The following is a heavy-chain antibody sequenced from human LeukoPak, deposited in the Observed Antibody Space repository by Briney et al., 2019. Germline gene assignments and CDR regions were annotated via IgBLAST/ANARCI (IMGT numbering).Heavy chain of an antibody. CDR2: IIPIFGTA. Sequence: SVKVSCKASGGTYSSYAISWVRQAPGQGLEWMGGIIPIFGTANYAQKFQGRVTITADESTSTAYMELSSLRSEDTAVYYCAREYSRGEYYLDYWGQGTLVTVSS. J-gene: IGHJ4*02. D-gene: IGHD6-13*01. V-gene: IGHV1-69*13. CDR3: AREYSRGEYYLDY. CDR1: GGTYSSYA.